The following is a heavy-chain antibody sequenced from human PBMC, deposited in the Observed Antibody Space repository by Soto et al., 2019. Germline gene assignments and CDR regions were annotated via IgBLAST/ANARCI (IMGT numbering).Heavy chain of an antibody. CDR3: ARVADFWSGQYYYYGMDV. CDR2: TYYRSKWYN. J-gene: IGHJ6*02. CDR1: GDSFSSNSAA. D-gene: IGHD3-3*01. V-gene: IGHV6-1*01. Sequence: SQTLSLTCAISGDSFSSNSAAWNWIRQSPSRGLEWLGRTYYRSKWYNDYAVSVKSRITINPDTSKNQFSLQLNSVTPEDTAVYYCARVADFWSGQYYYYGMDVWGQGTTVTVSS.